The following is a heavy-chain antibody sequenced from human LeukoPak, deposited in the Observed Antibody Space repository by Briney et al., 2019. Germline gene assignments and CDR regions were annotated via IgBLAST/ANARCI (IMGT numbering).Heavy chain of an antibody. CDR3: ARVRVSSGHHPWYFDY. Sequence: SETLSLTCTVSGGSISSYYWSWIRQSPGKGLEWIGYIYYSGSTDYNPSLKSRVTISVDTFKNQFSLKLSSVTAADTAVYYCARVRVSSGHHPWYFDYWAREPWSPSPQ. CDR2: IYYSGST. CDR1: GGSISSYY. J-gene: IGHJ4*02. V-gene: IGHV4-59*01. D-gene: IGHD3-22*01.